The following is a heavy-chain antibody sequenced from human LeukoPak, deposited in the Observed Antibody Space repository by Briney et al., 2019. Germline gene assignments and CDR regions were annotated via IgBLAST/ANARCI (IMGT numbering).Heavy chain of an antibody. J-gene: IGHJ4*02. Sequence: SETLSLTCAVYGGSFSGYYWSWIRQPPGKGLEWIGEINHSGSTNYNPSLKSRVTISVDTSKNQFSLKLSSVTAADTAVYYCAKDAGYSSSSSSFDWGQGTLVTVSS. D-gene: IGHD6-6*01. CDR2: INHSGST. CDR1: GGSFSGYY. V-gene: IGHV4-34*01. CDR3: AKDAGYSSSSSSFD.